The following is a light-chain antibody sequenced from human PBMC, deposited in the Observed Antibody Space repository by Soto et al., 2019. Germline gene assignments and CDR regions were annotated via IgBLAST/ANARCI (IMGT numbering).Light chain of an antibody. V-gene: IGKV3-15*01. CDR3: EQYQQWPPT. CDR2: GAS. J-gene: IGKJ1*01. Sequence: EIVMTQSPATLSVSPGERATLSCRASQSVNNALAWYQQKPGQIPRLLIYGASTRATGIPARFSGSGSGTGFTLTISSLQSEDFAVYFCEQYQQWPPTFGKGTKVDIK. CDR1: QSVNNA.